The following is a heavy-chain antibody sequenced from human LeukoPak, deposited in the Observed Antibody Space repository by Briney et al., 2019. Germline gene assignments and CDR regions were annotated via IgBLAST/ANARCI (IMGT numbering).Heavy chain of an antibody. V-gene: IGHV3-23*01. CDR2: ISGSGGST. J-gene: IGHJ4*02. CDR1: GFAFSYAW. D-gene: IGHD2-15*01. CDR3: AKVMGLVDPFDY. Sequence: GGSLRLSCAASGFAFSYAWMSWVRQAPGKGLEWVSAISGSGGSTYYADSVQGRFTISRDNSKNTLYLQINSLRTDDTAVYYCAKVMGLVDPFDYWGQGTLVTVSS.